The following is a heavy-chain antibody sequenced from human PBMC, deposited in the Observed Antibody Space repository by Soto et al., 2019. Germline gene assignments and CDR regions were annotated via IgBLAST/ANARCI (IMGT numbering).Heavy chain of an antibody. CDR3: ASHPRDSSGYWYYFDY. CDR1: GFTFSSYS. Sequence: EVQLVESGGGLVKPGGSLRLSCAASGFTFSSYSMNWVRQAPGKGLEWVSSISSSSSYIYYADSVKGRLTISRDNAKNSLYLQMNSLRAEDTAVYYCASHPRDSSGYWYYFDYWGKGTLVTVSS. D-gene: IGHD3-22*01. V-gene: IGHV3-21*01. J-gene: IGHJ4*02. CDR2: ISSSSSYI.